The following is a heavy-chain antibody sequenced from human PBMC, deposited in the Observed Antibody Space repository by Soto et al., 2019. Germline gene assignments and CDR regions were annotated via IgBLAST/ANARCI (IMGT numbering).Heavy chain of an antibody. Sequence: PSETLSLTCTVSGVSISSSSHYWGWIRQPPGKGLEWIGSIFYSGSTSYNPSLKSRVTISVDTSKNQFSLKLSSVTAADTAVYYCARRESYDILTGYYHFDYWGQETLVTVSS. J-gene: IGHJ4*02. D-gene: IGHD3-9*01. CDR2: IFYSGST. V-gene: IGHV4-39*01. CDR1: GVSISSSSHY. CDR3: ARRESYDILTGYYHFDY.